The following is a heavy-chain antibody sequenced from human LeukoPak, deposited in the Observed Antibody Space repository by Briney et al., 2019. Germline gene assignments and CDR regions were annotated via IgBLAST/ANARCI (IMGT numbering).Heavy chain of an antibody. CDR2: ISGSGGST. V-gene: IGHV3-23*01. D-gene: IGHD2/OR15-2a*01. CDR1: GFTFSGYA. Sequence: PGGSLRLSCAASGFTFSGYAMSWVRQAPGKGLEWVSAISGSGGSTHYADSVKGRFTISRDNSKNTLYLQMNSLRAEDTAVYYCAKASTWAEFYYYYMDVWGKGTTVTVSS. J-gene: IGHJ6*03. CDR3: AKASTWAEFYYYYMDV.